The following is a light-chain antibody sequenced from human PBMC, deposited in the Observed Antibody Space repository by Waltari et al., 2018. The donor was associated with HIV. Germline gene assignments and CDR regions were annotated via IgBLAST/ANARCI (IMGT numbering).Light chain of an antibody. CDR1: SSNIGSNT. J-gene: IGLJ2*01. Sequence: QSVLTQPPSASGTPGQRVTISCSGSSSNIGSNTVNWYQQLPGTAPKLLIYSNTQRPSGGPDRFSGSKSGTSPSLAISGLQSEDEGDYYCAAWDDSLNAVVFGGGTKLTVL. CDR3: AAWDDSLNAVV. V-gene: IGLV1-44*01. CDR2: SNT.